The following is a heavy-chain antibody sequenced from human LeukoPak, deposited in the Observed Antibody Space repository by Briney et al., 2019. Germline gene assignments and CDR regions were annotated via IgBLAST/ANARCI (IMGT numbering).Heavy chain of an antibody. CDR3: ARATGVVGATGGLDY. D-gene: IGHD1-26*01. V-gene: IGHV4-59*01. CDR1: GGSISSYY. CDR2: IYYSGST. J-gene: IGHJ4*02. Sequence: SETLSLTCTVSGGSISSYYWSWIRQPPGKGLEWIGYIYYSGSTNYNPSLKSRVTISVDTSKNQFSLKLSSVTAADTAVYYCARATGVVGATGGLDYWGQGTLVTVSS.